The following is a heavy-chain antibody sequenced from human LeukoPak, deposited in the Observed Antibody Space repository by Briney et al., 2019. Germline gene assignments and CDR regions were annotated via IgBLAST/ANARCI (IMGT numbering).Heavy chain of an antibody. CDR1: GFTFSSYG. Sequence: GGSLRLSCAASGFTFSSYGVHWVRQAPGRGLEWVAFIRYDGSNKYYADFVKGRFTISRDNSKNTLYLQMNSLRAEDTAMYYCVKGIDYGFDSWGQGTLVIVSS. J-gene: IGHJ4*02. V-gene: IGHV3-30*02. D-gene: IGHD4-17*01. CDR2: IRYDGSNK. CDR3: VKGIDYGFDS.